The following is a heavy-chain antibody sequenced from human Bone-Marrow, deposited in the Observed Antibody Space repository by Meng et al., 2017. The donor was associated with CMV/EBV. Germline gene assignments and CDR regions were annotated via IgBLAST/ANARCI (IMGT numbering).Heavy chain of an antibody. V-gene: IGHV3-30*02. J-gene: IGHJ5*02. CDR3: AKDTSPYCSGGTCYPGWFDP. CDR1: GFTFSNYW. CDR2: IRYDGSDK. Sequence: GESLKISCAGSGFTFSNYWMSWVRQAPGKGLEWVSFIRYDGSDKYYADSVKGRFTISRDNSKNTLYLQMNSLRAEDTAFYYCAKDTSPYCSGGTCYPGWFDPWGQGTLVTVSS. D-gene: IGHD2-15*01.